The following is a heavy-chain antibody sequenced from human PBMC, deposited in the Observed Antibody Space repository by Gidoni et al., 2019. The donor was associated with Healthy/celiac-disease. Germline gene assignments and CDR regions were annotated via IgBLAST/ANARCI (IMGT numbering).Heavy chain of an antibody. CDR1: GYTFTGYY. V-gene: IGHV1-2*02. D-gene: IGHD4-17*01. CDR3: ASSLMTTGTFDY. J-gene: IGHJ4*02. CDR2: INPNRGGT. Sequence: QVQLVQSGAEVTKPGASVKVSCKASGYTFTGYYLHWVRQAPGQGLEWMGWINPNRGGTNYAQKFQGRVTMTRDTSISTAYMELSRLRSDDTAVYYCASSLMTTGTFDYWGQGTLVTVSS.